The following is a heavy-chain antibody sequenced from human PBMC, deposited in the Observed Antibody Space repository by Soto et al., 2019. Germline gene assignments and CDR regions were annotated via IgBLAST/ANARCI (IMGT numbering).Heavy chain of an antibody. J-gene: IGHJ3*02. CDR2: INPNSGGT. Sequence: QVQLVQSGAEVKKPGASVKVSCKASGYTFTGYYMHWVRQAPGQGLEWMGWINPNSGGTNYAQKFQGWVTMTRATAISTACRELSRLRSEDTAVYYCARAVGGYCSGGRCFRAAFDIWGQGTMVTVSS. V-gene: IGHV1-2*04. D-gene: IGHD2-15*01. CDR3: ARAVGGYCSGGRCFRAAFDI. CDR1: GYTFTGYY.